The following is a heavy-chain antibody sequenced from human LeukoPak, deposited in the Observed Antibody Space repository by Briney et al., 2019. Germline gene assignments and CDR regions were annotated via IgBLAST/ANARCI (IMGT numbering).Heavy chain of an antibody. V-gene: IGHV1-18*01. Sequence: ASVKVSCKVSGYTFTSYGINWVRQAPGQGLEWMGWITPFNGNTDYAQKFQGRVTMTTDTSTNTAYMELRSLRSDDTAVYYCARDSYDSSGSYFFLKLLDNWGQGTLVAVSS. CDR2: ITPFNGNT. CDR3: ARDSYDSSGSYFFLKLLDN. D-gene: IGHD3-22*01. CDR1: GYTFTSYG. J-gene: IGHJ4*02.